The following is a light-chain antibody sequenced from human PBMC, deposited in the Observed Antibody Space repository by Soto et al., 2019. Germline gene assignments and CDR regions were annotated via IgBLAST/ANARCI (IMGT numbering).Light chain of an antibody. Sequence: QSVLTQPPSAFGTPGQRVTISCSGSRSNIGRNTVNWYQQFPGTAPKLLIYGNNQRPSGVPDRFYGSKSGTSASLAISGLQSEDEADDYCAAWDDSLSGPVFGGGTKLTVL. CDR3: AAWDDSLSGPV. CDR1: RSNIGRNT. J-gene: IGLJ3*02. V-gene: IGLV1-44*01. CDR2: GNN.